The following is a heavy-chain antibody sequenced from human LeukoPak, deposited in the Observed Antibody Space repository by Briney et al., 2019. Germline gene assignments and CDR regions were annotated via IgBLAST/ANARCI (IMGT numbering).Heavy chain of an antibody. Sequence: GGSLRLSCSVTGISVSSNSLTWVRQAPGKGLEWVAALLTGASTYYAASVKGRFTISRDNSRNIVYLQMNSLIIEDTAVYYCXXXHYFDSSGSDFDSWGQGTLVTVSS. CDR1: GISVSSNS. V-gene: IGHV3-53*01. D-gene: IGHD3-22*01. CDR2: LLTGAST. J-gene: IGHJ4*02. CDR3: XXXHYFDSSGSDFDS.